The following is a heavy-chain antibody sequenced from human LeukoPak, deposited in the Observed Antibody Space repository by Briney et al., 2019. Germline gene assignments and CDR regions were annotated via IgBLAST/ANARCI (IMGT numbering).Heavy chain of an antibody. V-gene: IGHV1-18*01. CDR1: GYTFTSYG. D-gene: IGHD2-15*01. Sequence: ASVKVSCKASGYTFTSYGISWVRQAPGQGLEWMGWISAYNGNTNYAQKLQGRVTMTTDTSTSTAYMEPRSLRSDDTAVYYCARDLRYCSGGSCYLGDPWGQGTLVTVSS. CDR3: ARDLRYCSGGSCYLGDP. J-gene: IGHJ5*02. CDR2: ISAYNGNT.